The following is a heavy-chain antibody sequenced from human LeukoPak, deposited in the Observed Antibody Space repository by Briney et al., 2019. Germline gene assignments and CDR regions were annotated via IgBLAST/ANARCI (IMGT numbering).Heavy chain of an antibody. CDR1: GFTFSSYA. J-gene: IGHJ3*02. CDR2: ISGSGGST. D-gene: IGHD3-10*01. V-gene: IGHV3-23*01. Sequence: GGSLRLSCAASGFTFSSYAMSWVRQAPGKGLEWVSAISGSGGSTYYADSVKGRLTISRDNSKNTLYLQMNSLRAEDTAVYYCAKVRVLLLWFGEFDAFDIWGQGTMVTVSS. CDR3: AKVRVLLLWFGEFDAFDI.